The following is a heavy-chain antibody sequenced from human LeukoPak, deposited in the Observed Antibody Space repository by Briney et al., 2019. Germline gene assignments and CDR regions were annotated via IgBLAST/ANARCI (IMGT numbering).Heavy chain of an antibody. Sequence: GGSLRLSCAASGFTFSSYEMNWVRQAPGKGLEWVSYISSSGSTIYYADSVKGRFTISRDNAKNSLYLQMNSLRAEDTAVYYCAILAVAGPSDYWGQGTLVTVSS. V-gene: IGHV3-48*03. CDR3: AILAVAGPSDY. D-gene: IGHD6-19*01. CDR2: ISSSGSTI. J-gene: IGHJ4*02. CDR1: GFTFSSYE.